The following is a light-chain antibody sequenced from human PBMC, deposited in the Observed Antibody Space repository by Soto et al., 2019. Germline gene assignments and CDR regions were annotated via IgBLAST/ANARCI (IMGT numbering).Light chain of an antibody. Sequence: DIQMTQSPSTPSASVGDRVTITCRASQTIHSFLAWYQQKAGKAPKLLIYDASNLESGVPSRFSGSGSGTEFTLTVSSLQPDDFATFYCQQFHSFPWTFGQGTKVEI. CDR1: QTIHSF. CDR3: QQFHSFPWT. J-gene: IGKJ1*01. CDR2: DAS. V-gene: IGKV1-5*01.